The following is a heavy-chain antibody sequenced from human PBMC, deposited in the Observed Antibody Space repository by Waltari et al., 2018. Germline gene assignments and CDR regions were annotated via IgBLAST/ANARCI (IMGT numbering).Heavy chain of an antibody. D-gene: IGHD3-22*01. Sequence: QVQLVQSGAEVKKPGASVKVSCKASGYTFTSYYMHWVRQAPGQGLEWMGIINPCCGSTRYAQKFQGRVTMTRDTSTSKVFMVLSSLRSEDTAVYYCARACHFYSGYYPYWGQGTLVTVSS. J-gene: IGHJ4*02. CDR3: ARACHFYSGYYPY. V-gene: IGHV1-46*03. CDR2: INPCCGST. CDR1: GYTFTSYY.